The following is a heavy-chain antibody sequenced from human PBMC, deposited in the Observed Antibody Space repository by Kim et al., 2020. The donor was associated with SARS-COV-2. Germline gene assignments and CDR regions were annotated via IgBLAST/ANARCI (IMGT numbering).Heavy chain of an antibody. D-gene: IGHD3-10*01. J-gene: IGHJ4*02. Sequence: TVKGRFTISRDNSKNTLYLQMNSLRAEDTAVYYCAKDEIWFGESYYFDYWGQGTLVTVSS. CDR3: AKDEIWFGESYYFDY. V-gene: IGHV3-23*01.